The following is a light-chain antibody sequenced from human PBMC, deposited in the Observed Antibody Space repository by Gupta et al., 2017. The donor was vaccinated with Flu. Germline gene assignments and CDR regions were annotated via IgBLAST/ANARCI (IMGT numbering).Light chain of an antibody. CDR3: TSYTSTSTFV. V-gene: IGLV2-14*01. Sequence: QSALTQPPSVSGSPGQSITISCTGTSGDIGAYDYVSWYQQHPDKAPKLMIYEVIHRPSGVSNRFSGSKSDNTASLTISGLQPEDDGDYYCTSYTSTSTFVFGTGTKVTVL. CDR2: EVI. J-gene: IGLJ1*01. CDR1: SGDIGAYDY.